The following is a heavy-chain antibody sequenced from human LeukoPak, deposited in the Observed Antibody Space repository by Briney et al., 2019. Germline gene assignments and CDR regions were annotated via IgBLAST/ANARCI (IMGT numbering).Heavy chain of an antibody. D-gene: IGHD6-13*01. J-gene: IGHJ5*02. Sequence: SETLSLTCTVSGGSISSDYWSWIRQPPGKGLEWIGHIYYSGSTNYNPSLKSRVTISVDTSKNQFSLKLNSVTAADTAVYYCARDRYSSSWSTNNWFDPWGQGTLVTVSS. CDR1: GGSISSDY. V-gene: IGHV4-59*12. CDR2: IYYSGST. CDR3: ARDRYSSSWSTNNWFDP.